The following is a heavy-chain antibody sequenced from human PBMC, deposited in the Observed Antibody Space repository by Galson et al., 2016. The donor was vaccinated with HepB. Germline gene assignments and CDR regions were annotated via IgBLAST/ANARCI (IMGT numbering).Heavy chain of an antibody. J-gene: IGHJ4*02. Sequence: SLSLSCAASGFTFSSYSMNWVRQAPGKGLEWVSSISTRSSYIYYADSVKGRFTISRDNAKNSLYLQMNSLRAEDTAVYYCARGEIVGAIFDYWGQGTLVTVSS. D-gene: IGHD1-26*01. V-gene: IGHV3-21*01. CDR2: ISTRSSYI. CDR1: GFTFSSYS. CDR3: ARGEIVGAIFDY.